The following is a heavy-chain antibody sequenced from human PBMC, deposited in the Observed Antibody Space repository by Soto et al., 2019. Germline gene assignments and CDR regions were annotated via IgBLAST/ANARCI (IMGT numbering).Heavy chain of an antibody. CDR2: IIPIFGTA. V-gene: IGHV1-69*13. CDR1: GGTFSSYA. J-gene: IGHJ6*02. D-gene: IGHD6-6*01. Sequence: SVKVSCKASGGTFSSYAISWVRQAPGQGLEWMGGIIPIFGTANYAQKFQGRVTITADESTSTAYMELSSLRSEDTAVYYCARDDEYSSSSYYYYGMDVWGQGTTVTVSS. CDR3: ARDDEYSSSSYYYYGMDV.